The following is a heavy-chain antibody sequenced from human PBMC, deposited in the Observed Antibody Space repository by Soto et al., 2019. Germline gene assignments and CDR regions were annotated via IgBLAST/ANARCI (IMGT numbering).Heavy chain of an antibody. CDR2: INPNSGGT. D-gene: IGHD6-13*01. CDR3: ARVGAAAAYDAFDI. J-gene: IGHJ3*02. CDR1: GYTFTSYY. V-gene: IGHV1-2*02. Sequence: AASVKVSCKASGYTFTSYYMHWVRQAPGQGLEWMGWINPNSGGTNYAQKFQGRVTMPRDTSISTAYMELSRLRSDDTAVYYCARVGAAAAYDAFDIWGQGTMVTVSS.